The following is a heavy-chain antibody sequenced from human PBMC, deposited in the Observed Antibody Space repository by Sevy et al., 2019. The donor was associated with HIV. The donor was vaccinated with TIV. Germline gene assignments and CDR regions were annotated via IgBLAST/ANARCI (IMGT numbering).Heavy chain of an antibody. CDR3: ATSREYYSDNSGYLDY. V-gene: IGHV1-24*01. J-gene: IGHJ4*02. D-gene: IGHD3-22*01. CDR2: FDPDDGET. Sequence: ASVKVSCKVSGYTLSELSMHWVRQPPGKGLDWMGRFDPDDGETIYARRFQVRVTMTEDTSADTAYMELSSLRSEDTAMYYCATSREYYSDNSGYLDYWGQGTPVTVSS. CDR1: GYTLSELS.